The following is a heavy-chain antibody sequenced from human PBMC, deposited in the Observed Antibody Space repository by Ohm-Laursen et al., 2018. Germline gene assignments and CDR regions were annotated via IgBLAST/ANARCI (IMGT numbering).Heavy chain of an antibody. V-gene: IGHV4-59*07. CDR3: AGRGY. D-gene: IGHD1-26*01. CDR2: IYYSGST. J-gene: IGHJ4*02. CDR1: GGSISSYY. Sequence: SDTLSLTCTVSGGSISSYYWSWIRQPPGKGLEWIGYIYYSGSTNYNPSLKSRATISVDTSKNQFFLNLSSVTAADTAVYYCAGRGYWGQGTLVTASS.